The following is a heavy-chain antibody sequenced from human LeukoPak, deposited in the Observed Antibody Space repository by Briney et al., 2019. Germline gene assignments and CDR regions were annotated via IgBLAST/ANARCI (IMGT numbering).Heavy chain of an antibody. V-gene: IGHV1-46*01. J-gene: IGHJ4*02. D-gene: IGHD2-2*01. CDR1: GYTFTSYY. Sequence: ASVKVSCKESGYTFTSYYMHWVRQAPGQGLEWMGIINPSGGSTSYAQKFQGRVTMTRDTSTSTVYMELSSLRSEGTAVYYCAREGYCSSTSCLTNDYWGQGTLVTVSS. CDR3: AREGYCSSTSCLTNDY. CDR2: INPSGGST.